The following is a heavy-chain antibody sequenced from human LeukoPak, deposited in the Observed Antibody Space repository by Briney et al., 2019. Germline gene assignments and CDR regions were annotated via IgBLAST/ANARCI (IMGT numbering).Heavy chain of an antibody. CDR2: INPSGGST. V-gene: IGHV1-46*01. CDR3: ALAGYYYDSSGYYPAPFDY. CDR1: GYTFTSYY. D-gene: IGHD3-22*01. Sequence: RASVKVSCKASGYTFTSYYMHWVRQAPGQGLEWMGIINPSGGSTSYAQKFQGRVTMTRDTSTSTVYMELSSLGSEDTAVYYCALAGYYYDSSGYYPAPFDYWGQGTLVTVSS. J-gene: IGHJ4*02.